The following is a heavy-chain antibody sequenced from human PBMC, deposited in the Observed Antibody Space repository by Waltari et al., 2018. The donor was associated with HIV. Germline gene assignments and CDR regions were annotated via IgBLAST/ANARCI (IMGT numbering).Heavy chain of an antibody. CDR3: AKDREQYYYCGMDV. J-gene: IGHJ6*02. CDR2: ISWNSGSI. Sequence: EVQLVESGGGLVQPGRSLRLSCAASGFTFDDYAMHWVRQAPGKGLEWVSGISWNSGSIGYADSVKGRFTISRDNAKNSLYLQMNSLRAEDTALYYCAKDREQYYYCGMDVWGQGTTVTVSS. V-gene: IGHV3-9*01. D-gene: IGHD1-26*01. CDR1: GFTFDDYA.